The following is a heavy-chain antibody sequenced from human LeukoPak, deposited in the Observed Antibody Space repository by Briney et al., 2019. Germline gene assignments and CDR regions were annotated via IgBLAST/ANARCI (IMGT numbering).Heavy chain of an antibody. J-gene: IGHJ5*02. CDR1: GYTFTDYY. CDR2: INPNSGGT. V-gene: IGHV1-2*02. CDR3: ARSDYLNWFDP. D-gene: IGHD3-16*01. Sequence: ASVKVSCTASGYTFTDYYLHWVRQAPGQGLEWMGWINPNSGGTIYAQKFQGRVTMTRDTPISTAYMELSRLRSDDTAVYYCARSDYLNWFDPWGQGTLVTVSS.